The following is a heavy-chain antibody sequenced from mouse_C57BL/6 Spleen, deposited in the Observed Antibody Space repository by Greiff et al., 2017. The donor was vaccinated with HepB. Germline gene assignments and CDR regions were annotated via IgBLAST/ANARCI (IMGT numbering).Heavy chain of an antibody. CDR1: GYTFTSYW. Sequence: VQLQQSGTVLARPGASVKMSCKTSGYTFTSYWMHWVKQRPGQGLEWIGAIYPGNSDTSYNQKFKGKAKLTAVTSASTAYMELSSQTNEDSAVYYCTGGALGRGYFDYWGQGTTLTVSS. D-gene: IGHD4-1*01. CDR2: IYPGNSDT. V-gene: IGHV1-5*01. J-gene: IGHJ2*01. CDR3: TGGALGRGYFDY.